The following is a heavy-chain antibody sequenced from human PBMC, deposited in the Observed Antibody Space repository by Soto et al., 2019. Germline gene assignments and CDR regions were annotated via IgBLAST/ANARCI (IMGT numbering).Heavy chain of an antibody. D-gene: IGHD2-15*01. V-gene: IGHV3-30*18. CDR3: AKDRGDIVVVVAATHGAFDI. CDR1: GFTFSSYG. Sequence: QVQLVESGGGVVQPGRSQRLSCAASGFTFSSYGMHWVRQAPGKGLEWVAVISYDGSNKYYADSVKGRFTISRDNSKNTLYLQMNSLRAEDTAVYYCAKDRGDIVVVVAATHGAFDIWGQGTMVTVSS. CDR2: ISYDGSNK. J-gene: IGHJ3*02.